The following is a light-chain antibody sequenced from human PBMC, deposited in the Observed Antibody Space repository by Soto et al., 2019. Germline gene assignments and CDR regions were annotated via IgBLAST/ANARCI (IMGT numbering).Light chain of an antibody. Sequence: QSALTQPRSVSGSPGQSVTISCTGTSSDVGGYKFVSWYQQHPGRAPKLMIYDVTKRPSGVPDRFSGSKSGNTASLTISGLQAEDEADYHCCSFAGSYTLVFGGGTQLTVL. CDR2: DVT. CDR1: SSDVGGYKF. CDR3: CSFAGSYTLV. V-gene: IGLV2-11*01. J-gene: IGLJ2*01.